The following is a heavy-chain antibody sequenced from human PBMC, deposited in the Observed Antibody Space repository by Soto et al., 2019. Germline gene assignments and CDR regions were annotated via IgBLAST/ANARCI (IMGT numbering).Heavy chain of an antibody. Sequence: EVQLVESGGGLVKPGGSLRLSCAASGFTFSSYSMNWVRQAPGKGLEWVSSISSSSSYIYYADSVKGRFTISRDNAKNSLYLQMNSLRAEDTAVYYCARALSPPRGYSYGYLDYWGRGTLVTVSS. CDR3: ARALSPPRGYSYGYLDY. D-gene: IGHD5-18*01. J-gene: IGHJ4*02. CDR2: ISSSSSYI. V-gene: IGHV3-21*01. CDR1: GFTFSSYS.